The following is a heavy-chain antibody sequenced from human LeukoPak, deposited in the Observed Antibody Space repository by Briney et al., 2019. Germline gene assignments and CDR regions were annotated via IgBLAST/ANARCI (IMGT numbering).Heavy chain of an antibody. CDR2: ISPGGNTI. Sequence: PGRSLRLSCAASGFTFSDYHMNWIRQAPGDGLEWVSYISPGGNTIYFADSVNGRFTLSRDSARNSLSLQMNSLTAEDTAVYYCAAGRDIAVAGPGGYFDYWGRGTLVTVSS. D-gene: IGHD6-19*01. V-gene: IGHV3-11*01. J-gene: IGHJ4*02. CDR1: GFTFSDYH. CDR3: AAGRDIAVAGPGGYFDY.